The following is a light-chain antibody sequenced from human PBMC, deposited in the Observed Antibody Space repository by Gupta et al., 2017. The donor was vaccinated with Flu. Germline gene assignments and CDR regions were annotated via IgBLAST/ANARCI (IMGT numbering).Light chain of an antibody. J-gene: IGKJ1*01. Sequence: DIVMTQSPDSLSLSLGERATINCRSSQSLLSGSNNKHSLAWYQQKPGQPPRLLIYWASTRESGVPDRFSDNGSGTHFTLAISSLQAEDVAVYYCQQDDNLPQTFGQGTRVDIK. CDR2: WAS. CDR1: QSLLSGSNNKHS. V-gene: IGKV4-1*01. CDR3: QQDDNLPQT.